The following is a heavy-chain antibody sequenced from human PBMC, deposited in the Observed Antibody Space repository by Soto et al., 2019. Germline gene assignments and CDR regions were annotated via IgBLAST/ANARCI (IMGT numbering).Heavy chain of an antibody. Sequence: GGSLRLSCAASGFTFDTYSMNWVRRAPGKGLEWVSYISSISSNIYYADSVKGRFTISRDNAKNSLYLQMNSLRDEDTAVYYCAREIDYYDSSGYYTSVTHAFDIWGQGTMVTVSS. V-gene: IGHV3-48*02. CDR2: ISSISSNI. J-gene: IGHJ3*02. D-gene: IGHD3-22*01. CDR3: AREIDYYDSSGYYTSVTHAFDI. CDR1: GFTFDTYS.